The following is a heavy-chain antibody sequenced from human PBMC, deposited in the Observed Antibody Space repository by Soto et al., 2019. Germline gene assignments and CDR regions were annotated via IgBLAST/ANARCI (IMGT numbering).Heavy chain of an antibody. V-gene: IGHV3-23*01. D-gene: IGHD5-18*01. Sequence: GGSLRLSCAASGFTFSSYSMNWVRQAPGKGLEWVSYISGSGGSTYYADSVKGRFTISRDNSKNTLYLQMNSLRAEDTAVYYCAKDRVDTAMVNYYYYGMDVWGQGTTVTVSS. J-gene: IGHJ6*02. CDR1: GFTFSSYS. CDR2: ISGSGGST. CDR3: AKDRVDTAMVNYYYYGMDV.